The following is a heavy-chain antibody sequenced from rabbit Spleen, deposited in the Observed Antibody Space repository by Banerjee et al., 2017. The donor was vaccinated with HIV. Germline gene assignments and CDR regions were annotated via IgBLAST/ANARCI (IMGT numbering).Heavy chain of an antibody. D-gene: IGHD6-1*01. V-gene: IGHV1S45*01. CDR3: ASAYSDVYFNL. Sequence: QQQLVESGGGLVKPGASLTLTCKASGFSFSDRDVMCWVRQAPGKGLEWIACIGTGGIDSNYASWAKGRFTISRTSSTTVTLQMTSLTAADTATYFCASAYSDVYFNLWGPGTLVTVS. CDR2: IGTGGIDS. CDR1: GFSFSDRDV. J-gene: IGHJ4*01.